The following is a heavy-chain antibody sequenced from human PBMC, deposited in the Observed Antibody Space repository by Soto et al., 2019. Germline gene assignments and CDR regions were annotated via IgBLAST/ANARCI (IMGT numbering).Heavy chain of an antibody. J-gene: IGHJ4*02. V-gene: IGHV4-59*12. D-gene: IGHD3-16*02. Sequence: SETLSLTCAVSGDSISSYYCMWIRQPPGKGLESIGYLYYGRSANYNPSLKSRVTLSVDTSTNQCSLTLSSMTAADTAVYYCARGSYYDYVWGSYRYIYFDYWGQGTLVTVSS. CDR2: LYYGRSA. CDR1: GDSISSYY. CDR3: ARGSYYDYVWGSYRYIYFDY.